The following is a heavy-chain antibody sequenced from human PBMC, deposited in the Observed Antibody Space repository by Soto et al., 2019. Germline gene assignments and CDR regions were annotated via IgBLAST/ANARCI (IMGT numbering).Heavy chain of an antibody. D-gene: IGHD3-9*01. CDR2: IIPIFGTA. V-gene: IGHV1-69*12. J-gene: IGHJ6*02. CDR1: GGTFSSYA. Sequence: QVQLVQSGAEVKKPGSSVKVSCKASGGTFSSYAISWVRQAPGQGLEWMGGIIPIFGTANYAQKFQGRVTITADESTSTAYMELSSLRSEDTAVYYCASGVDFDWSMGYYYYGMDVWGQGTTVTVSS. CDR3: ASGVDFDWSMGYYYYGMDV.